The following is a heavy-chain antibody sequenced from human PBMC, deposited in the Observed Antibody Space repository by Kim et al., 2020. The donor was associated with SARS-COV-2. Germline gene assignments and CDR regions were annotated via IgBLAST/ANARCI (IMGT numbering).Heavy chain of an antibody. D-gene: IGHD6-13*01. Sequence: GESLKISCKGSGYSFTSYWISWVRQMPGKGLEWMGRIDPSDYYTNYSPSFQGHVTISADKSISTAYLQWSSLKASDTAMYYCASQGGLSSSWNFDYWGQGTLVTVSS. V-gene: IGHV5-10-1*01. J-gene: IGHJ4*02. CDR3: ASQGGLSSSWNFDY. CDR2: IDPSDYYT. CDR1: GYSFTSYW.